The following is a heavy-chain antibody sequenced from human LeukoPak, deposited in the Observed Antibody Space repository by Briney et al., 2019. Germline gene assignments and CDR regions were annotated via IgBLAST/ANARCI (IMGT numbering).Heavy chain of an antibody. CDR2: INPNSGGT. D-gene: IGHD3/OR15-3a*01. Sequence: EASVKVSCKASGYTFTSYGISWVRQAPGQGLEWMGWINPNSGGTNYAQKFQGRVTMTRDTSISTAYMELSRLRSDDTAVYYCARVLDFWTQRDWGQGTLVTVSS. V-gene: IGHV1-2*02. CDR1: GYTFTSYG. J-gene: IGHJ4*02. CDR3: ARVLDFWTQRD.